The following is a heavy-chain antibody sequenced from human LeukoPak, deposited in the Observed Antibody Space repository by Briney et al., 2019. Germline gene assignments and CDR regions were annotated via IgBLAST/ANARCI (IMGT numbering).Heavy chain of an antibody. Sequence: ASVKVSCKASGYTFTGYYMHWVRQAPGQGLEWMGWINPNSGGTNYAQKFQGRVTMTRDTSISTAYMELSRLRSADTAVYYCARDHDAYSSGRSFDYWGQGTLVTVSS. CDR3: ARDHDAYSSGRSFDY. V-gene: IGHV1-2*02. J-gene: IGHJ4*02. D-gene: IGHD6-19*01. CDR2: INPNSGGT. CDR1: GYTFTGYY.